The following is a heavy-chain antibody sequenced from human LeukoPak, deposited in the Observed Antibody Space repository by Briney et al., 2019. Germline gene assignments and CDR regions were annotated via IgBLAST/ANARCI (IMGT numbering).Heavy chain of an antibody. D-gene: IGHD2-21*01. J-gene: IGHJ3*02. Sequence: GGSLRLSCAASGFTFSSYSMNWVRQAPGKGLEWVSSISSSSSYIYYADSVKGRFTISRDNAKNSLYLQMNSLRAEDTAVYYCARVADRTRAFDIWGQGTMVTVSS. CDR1: GFTFSSYS. CDR2: ISSSSSYI. CDR3: ARVADRTRAFDI. V-gene: IGHV3-21*01.